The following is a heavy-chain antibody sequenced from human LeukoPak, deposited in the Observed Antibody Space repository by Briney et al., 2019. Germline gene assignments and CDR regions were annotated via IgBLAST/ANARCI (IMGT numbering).Heavy chain of an antibody. CDR1: GFTISSTY. CDR2: ISGSGGST. D-gene: IGHD3-16*01. J-gene: IGHJ4*02. V-gene: IGHV3-23*01. CDR3: AKGKVDLFTL. Sequence: GGSLRLSCAASGFTISSTYMIWVRQAPGKGLEWVSAISGSGGSTYYADSVKGRFTISRDNSKNTLYLQMNSLRAEDTAVYYCAKGKVDLFTLWGQGTLVTVSS.